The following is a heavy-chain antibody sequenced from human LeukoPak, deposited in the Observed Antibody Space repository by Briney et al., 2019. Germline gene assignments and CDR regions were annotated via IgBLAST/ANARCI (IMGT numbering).Heavy chain of an antibody. CDR3: ARGHGDYVEAVDY. CDR2: FDPEDGET. V-gene: IGHV1-24*01. J-gene: IGHJ4*02. D-gene: IGHD4-17*01. CDR1: GYTLTELS. Sequence: ASVKVSCKVSGYTLTELSMHWVRQAPGKGLEWMGGFDPEDGETIYAQKFQGRVTMTTDTSTSTAYMELRSLRSDDTAVYYCARGHGDYVEAVDYWGQGTLVTVSS.